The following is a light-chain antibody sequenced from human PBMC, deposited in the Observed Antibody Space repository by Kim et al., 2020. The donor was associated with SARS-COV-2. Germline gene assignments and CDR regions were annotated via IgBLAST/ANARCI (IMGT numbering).Light chain of an antibody. CDR3: PVWDSSSDHPYV. V-gene: IGLV3-21*04. J-gene: IGLJ1*01. CDR2: YDS. CDR1: NIGSKS. Sequence: SYELTQPPSVSVAPGKTARITCGGNNIGSKSVHWYQQKPGQAPVLVIYYDSDRPSGIPERFSGSNSGNTATLTISGVEAGDEADYYCPVWDSSSDHPYV.